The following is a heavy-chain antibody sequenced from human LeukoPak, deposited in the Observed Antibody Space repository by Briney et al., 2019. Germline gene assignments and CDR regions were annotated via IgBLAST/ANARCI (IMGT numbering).Heavy chain of an antibody. J-gene: IGHJ4*02. CDR2: ITHSGST. CDR3: TRGRAMADFDY. V-gene: IGHV4-34*01. Sequence: SETLSLTCAVYGGSFSGYYWSWIRQPPGKGLERIGEITHSGSTNYNPSLKSRVTISVDASKSQFSLKLSSVTAADTAVYYCTRGRAMADFDYWGQGTLVTVSS. CDR1: GGSFSGYY. D-gene: IGHD5-18*01.